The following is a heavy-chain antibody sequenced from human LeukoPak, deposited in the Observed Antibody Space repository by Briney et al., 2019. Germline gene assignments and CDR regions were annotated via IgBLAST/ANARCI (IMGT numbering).Heavy chain of an antibody. D-gene: IGHD2-2*01. Sequence: PGGSLRLSCSASGFIFSRYAMHWVRQPPGKGLYYVAAISSEGDSTYYADYVKGTFTISRDNSKNTLSLQMSSLKPEYTAVYYCVKTFGYCSSTSCYVFDYWGQGTLVTVSS. V-gene: IGHV3-64D*08. CDR2: ISSEGDST. CDR3: VKTFGYCSSTSCYVFDY. CDR1: GFIFSRYA. J-gene: IGHJ4*02.